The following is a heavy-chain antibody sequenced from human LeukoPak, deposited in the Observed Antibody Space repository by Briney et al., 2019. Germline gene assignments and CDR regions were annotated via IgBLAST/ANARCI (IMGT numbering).Heavy chain of an antibody. Sequence: PGESLRLSCAASGLIFSNYAMSWVRQAPGKGLEWVSAIGGSGDSTYYADSVKGRFTISRDNSKNTLYVQMNSLGAEDAAVYYCAKAQSSKYYYFGMDVWGQGTTVTVSS. CDR1: GLIFSNYA. CDR2: IGGSGDST. J-gene: IGHJ6*02. CDR3: AKAQSSKYYYFGMDV. V-gene: IGHV3-23*01. D-gene: IGHD6-13*01.